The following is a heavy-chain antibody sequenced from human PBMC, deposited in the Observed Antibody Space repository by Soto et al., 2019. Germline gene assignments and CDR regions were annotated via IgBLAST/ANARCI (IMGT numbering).Heavy chain of an antibody. CDR3: ARGGIAVAGPNYYYGMDV. D-gene: IGHD6-19*01. CDR2: ISYDGSNK. Sequence: GGSLRLSCAASGFTFSSYAMHWVRQAPGKGLEWVAVISYDGSNKYYADSVKGRFTISRDNSKNTLYLQMNSLRAEDTAVYYCARGGIAVAGPNYYYGMDVWGQGTTVTVSS. CDR1: GFTFSSYA. J-gene: IGHJ6*02. V-gene: IGHV3-30-3*01.